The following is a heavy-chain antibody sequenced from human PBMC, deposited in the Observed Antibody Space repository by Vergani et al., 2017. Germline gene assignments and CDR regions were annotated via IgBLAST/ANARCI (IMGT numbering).Heavy chain of an antibody. Sequence: QLQLQESGPGLVKPSETLSLTCTVSGGSISSSSYYWGWIRQPPGKGLEWFGSIYYSGSTYYNPSLKSRVTISVDTSKNQFSLKLSSVTAADTAVYYCARPSTVVTTGAFDYWGQGTLVTVSS. CDR3: ARPSTVVTTGAFDY. J-gene: IGHJ4*02. V-gene: IGHV4-39*01. D-gene: IGHD4-23*01. CDR1: GGSISSSSYY. CDR2: IYYSGST.